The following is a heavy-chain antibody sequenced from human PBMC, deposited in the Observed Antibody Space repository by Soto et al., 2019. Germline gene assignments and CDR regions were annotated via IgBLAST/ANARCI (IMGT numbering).Heavy chain of an antibody. J-gene: IGHJ6*02. V-gene: IGHV3-30-3*01. CDR2: ISYDGSNK. CDR1: GFTFSSYA. CDR3: AREQGLEV. Sequence: PXVCLRLSCAACGFTFSSYAMHWVRQAPGKGLEWVAVISYDGSNKYYADSVKGRFTISRDNSKNTLYLQMNSLRAEDTAVYYCAREQGLEVWGQGTTVTVSS.